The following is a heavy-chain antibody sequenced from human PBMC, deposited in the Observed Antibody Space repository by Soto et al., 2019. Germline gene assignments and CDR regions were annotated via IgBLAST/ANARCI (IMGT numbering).Heavy chain of an antibody. CDR1: GGYFSDYY. Sequence: LQTLSLTCAVDGGYFSDYYWSWIRQPPGKGLEWIGGINHSGSTNYNPSLKSRVTISVDTSKNQFSLKLSSVTAADTAVYYCARDYGSGTYYYYGMDVWGQGTTVTVSS. D-gene: IGHD3-10*01. CDR3: ARDYGSGTYYYYGMDV. J-gene: IGHJ6*02. CDR2: INHSGST. V-gene: IGHV4-34*01.